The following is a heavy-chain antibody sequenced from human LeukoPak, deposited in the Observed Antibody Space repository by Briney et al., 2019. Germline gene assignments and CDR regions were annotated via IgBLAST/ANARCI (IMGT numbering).Heavy chain of an antibody. V-gene: IGHV1-2*02. D-gene: IGHD2-2*01. CDR2: INPNSGGT. Sequence: GASVKVSCKASGYTFTGYYMHWVRQAPGQGLEWMGWINPNSGGTNYAQKFQGRVTMTRDTPISTAYMELSRLRSDDTAVYYCAREGVGQPQNYYYGMDVWGQGTTVTVSS. CDR3: AREGVGQPQNYYYGMDV. J-gene: IGHJ6*02. CDR1: GYTFTGYY.